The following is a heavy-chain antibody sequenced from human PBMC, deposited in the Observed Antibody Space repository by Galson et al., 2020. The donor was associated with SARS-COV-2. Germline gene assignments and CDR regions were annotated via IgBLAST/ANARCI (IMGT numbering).Heavy chain of an antibody. J-gene: IGHJ6*02. CDR1: GFDFSSFA. Sequence: GGSLRLSCAASGFDFSSFAMNWVRQARGRGLEWISYISTGSTFIFYADSVKGRFTISRDSARNSLFLQMNGLRDEDTAVDYCARASPGLDGWGQGTTVIVSS. CDR3: ARASPGLDG. CDR2: ISTGSTFI. V-gene: IGHV3-48*02.